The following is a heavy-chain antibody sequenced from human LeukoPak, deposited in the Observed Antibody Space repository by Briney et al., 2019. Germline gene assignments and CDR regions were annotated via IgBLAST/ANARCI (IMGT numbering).Heavy chain of an antibody. CDR2: ISGSGGST. Sequence: GGSLRLSCAASGFTFSSYAMSWVRQAPGKGLEWVSAISGSGGSTYYADSVKGRFTISRDNSKNTLYLQMNSLGGEDTAVYYCASAPRYSSGWYGGFDYWGQGTLVTVSS. V-gene: IGHV3-23*01. D-gene: IGHD6-19*01. CDR3: ASAPRYSSGWYGGFDY. CDR1: GFTFSSYA. J-gene: IGHJ4*02.